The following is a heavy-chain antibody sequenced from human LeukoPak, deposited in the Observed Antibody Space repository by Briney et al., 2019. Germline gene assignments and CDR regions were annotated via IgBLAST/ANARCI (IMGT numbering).Heavy chain of an antibody. J-gene: IGHJ4*02. V-gene: IGHV4-39*07. D-gene: IGHD3-3*01. Sequence: PSETLSLTCTVSGGSISSSSYYWGWIPQPPGKGLEWIGSTYYSGSTYYNPSLKSRVTISVDTSKNQSSLKLSSVTAADTAVYYCARACGITIFGVVINYYFDYWGQGTLVTVSS. CDR2: TYYSGST. CDR1: GGSISSSSYY. CDR3: ARACGITIFGVVINYYFDY.